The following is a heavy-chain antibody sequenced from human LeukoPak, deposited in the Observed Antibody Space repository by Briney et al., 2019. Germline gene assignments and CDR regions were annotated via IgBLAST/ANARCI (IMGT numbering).Heavy chain of an antibody. V-gene: IGHV1-2*02. J-gene: IGHJ4*02. CDR2: INPNSGGT. CDR1: GYTFTGYY. D-gene: IGHD2-2*01. CDR3: ARGRRSSTSCLFDY. Sequence: GASVKVSCKASGYTFTGYYMHWVRQAPGQGLEWMGWINPNSGGTNYAQKFQGRVTMTRDTSISTAYMELSSLRSEDTAVYYCARGRRSSTSCLFDYWGQGTLVTVSS.